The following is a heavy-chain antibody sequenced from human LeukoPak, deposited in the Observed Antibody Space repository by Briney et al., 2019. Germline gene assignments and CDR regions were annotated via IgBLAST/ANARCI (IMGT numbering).Heavy chain of an antibody. J-gene: IGHJ3*02. CDR1: GFTFSSYG. CDR3: ASERGASFDI. V-gene: IGHV3-30*03. D-gene: IGHD1-1*01. Sequence: PGGSPRLSCAASGFTFSSYGMHWVRQAPGKGLEWVAVISYDGSNKYYADSVKGRFTISRDNSKNTLYLQMNSLRAEDTAVYYCASERGASFDIWGQGTMVTVSS. CDR2: ISYDGSNK.